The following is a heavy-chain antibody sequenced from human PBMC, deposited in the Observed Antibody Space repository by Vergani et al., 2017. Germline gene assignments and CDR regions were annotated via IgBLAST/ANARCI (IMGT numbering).Heavy chain of an antibody. V-gene: IGHV1-69*02. Sequence: QVQLVQSGAEVKKPGSSVKVSCKASRGTFSSYTISWVRQAPGQGLEWMGRIIPILDITNYAQKFQGRVSITADKSASTAYMELSSLRSEDTAVYYCARVSAAGASGYYYYYYYMDVWGKGTTVTVSS. J-gene: IGHJ6*03. CDR1: RGTFSSYT. CDR3: ARVSAAGASGYYYYYYYMDV. D-gene: IGHD6-25*01. CDR2: IIPILDIT.